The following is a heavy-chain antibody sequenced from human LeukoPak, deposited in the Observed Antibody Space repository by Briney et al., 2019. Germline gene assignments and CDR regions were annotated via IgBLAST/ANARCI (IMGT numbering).Heavy chain of an antibody. V-gene: IGHV3-23*01. J-gene: IGHJ4*02. CDR1: GFTFSSYA. CDR2: ISGSGGST. Sequence: GGSLRPSCAASGFTFSSYAMSWVRQAPGKGLEWVSAISGSGGSTYYTDSVKGRFTISRDNSKNTLYLQMSSLKAEDTALYLCAGGDRNGWYFYYWGQGTLVTVSS. D-gene: IGHD6-19*01. CDR3: AGGDRNGWYFYY.